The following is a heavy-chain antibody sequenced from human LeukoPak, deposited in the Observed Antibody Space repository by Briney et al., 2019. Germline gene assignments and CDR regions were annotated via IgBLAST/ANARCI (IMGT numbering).Heavy chain of an antibody. CDR2: IWYDGSNK. D-gene: IGHD3-10*01. CDR3: ARFGESLSYGMDV. J-gene: IGHJ6*02. CDR1: GFTFSSYG. V-gene: IGHV3-33*08. Sequence: GGSLRLSCATSGFTFSSYGMHWVRQAPGKGLEWVAVIWYDGSNKYYADSVKGRFTISRDNSKNTLYLQMNSLRAEDTAVYYCARFGESLSYGMDVWGQGTTVTVSS.